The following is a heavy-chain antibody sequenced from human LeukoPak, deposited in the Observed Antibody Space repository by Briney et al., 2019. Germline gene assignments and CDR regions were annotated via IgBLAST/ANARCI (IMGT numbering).Heavy chain of an antibody. CDR2: ISSSGSTI. CDR1: GFTFSSYE. D-gene: IGHD3-10*01. Sequence: PGGSLRLSCAASGFTFSSYEMNWVRQAPGKGLEWVSYISSSGSTIYYADSVKGRFTISRDKAKNSVYVQMHSLRAEDTAVYECARGPYASGTYGRRGWVHYMDVWGKGTTVTLSS. CDR3: ARGPYASGTYGRRGWVHYMDV. V-gene: IGHV3-48*03. J-gene: IGHJ6*03.